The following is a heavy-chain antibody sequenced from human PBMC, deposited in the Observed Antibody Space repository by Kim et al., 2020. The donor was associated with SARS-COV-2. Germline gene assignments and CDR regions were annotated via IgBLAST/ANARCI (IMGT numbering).Heavy chain of an antibody. J-gene: IGHJ4*02. CDR3: ARVGGDSGAYYYF. V-gene: IGHV3-23*01. D-gene: IGHD2-21*01. Sequence: SYPDAVKSRITIPRDSSKNTRFLQLHSLRAEDTAVYYCARVGGDSGAYYYFWGQGTLVTVSS.